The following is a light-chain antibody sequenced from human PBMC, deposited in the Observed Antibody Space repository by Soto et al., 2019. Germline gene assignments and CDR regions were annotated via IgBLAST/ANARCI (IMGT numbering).Light chain of an antibody. V-gene: IGKV3-11*01. Sequence: EIVLTQSPATLSLSPGERATLSCRASQSVSSYLAWYQQKPGQAPRLLIYDASNRATGIPARFSGSGSGTDFTLTISSLEPEDFAVYYCQQRCNWPLQLTFGGGTKVEIK. CDR3: QQRCNWPLQLT. J-gene: IGKJ4*01. CDR1: QSVSSY. CDR2: DAS.